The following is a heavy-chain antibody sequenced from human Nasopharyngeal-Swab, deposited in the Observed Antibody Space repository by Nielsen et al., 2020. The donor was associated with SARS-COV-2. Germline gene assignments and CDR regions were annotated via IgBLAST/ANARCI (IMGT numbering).Heavy chain of an antibody. Sequence: GGSLRLSCTGSGFTFGDYAMSWFRQAPGKGLEWVGFIRSKLYGGTTEYAASVKGRFTISRDDSKSIAYLQMNSLKTEDTAVYYCTRPPEHAMVRRGLYGMDVWGQGTTVTVSS. D-gene: IGHD3-10*01. V-gene: IGHV3-49*03. CDR2: IRSKLYGGTT. CDR3: TRPPEHAMVRRGLYGMDV. J-gene: IGHJ6*02. CDR1: GFTFGDYA.